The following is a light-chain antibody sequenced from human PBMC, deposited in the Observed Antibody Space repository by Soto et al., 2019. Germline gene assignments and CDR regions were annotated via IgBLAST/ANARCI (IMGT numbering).Light chain of an antibody. CDR1: QSIVYSDGNAY. V-gene: IGKV2-30*01. CDR3: VQGTHWPPT. CDR2: RAS. J-gene: IGKJ1*01. Sequence: DVVMTQSPLSLPVTLGQPASISCRSSQSIVYSDGNAYLSWFQQRPGQSPRRLIYRASNRDSGVPDRFSGSGSGTDFTLQIDRVEAEDVGIYYCVQGTHWPPTFGRGTRVEI.